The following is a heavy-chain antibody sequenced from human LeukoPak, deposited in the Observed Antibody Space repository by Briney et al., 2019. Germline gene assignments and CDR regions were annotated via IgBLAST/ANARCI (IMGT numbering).Heavy chain of an antibody. CDR3: ARAGPIDY. CDR1: GFIVSSKY. CDR2: IYSGGST. Sequence: GGSMRLSCAASGFIVSSKYMSWVRQAPGKGLEWVSVIYSGGSTYYAASVEGRFSISRDNSKNTVYLQMNNLRVDDTAVYYCARAGPIDYWSQGTLVTVSS. J-gene: IGHJ4*02. V-gene: IGHV3-53*01.